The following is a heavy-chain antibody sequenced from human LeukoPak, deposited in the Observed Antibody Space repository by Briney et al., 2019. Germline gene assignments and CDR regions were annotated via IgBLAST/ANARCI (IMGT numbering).Heavy chain of an antibody. D-gene: IGHD3-16*01. CDR2: INHSGST. Sequence: SETLSLTCAVYGGSFSGYYWSWIRQPPGKGLEWIGEINHSGSTNYNPSLKSRVTISVDTSKNQFSLKLSSVTAEDTAVYCCAKGGFVRGIDYWGQGTLVTVSS. V-gene: IGHV4-34*01. CDR3: AKGGFVRGIDY. J-gene: IGHJ4*02. CDR1: GGSFSGYY.